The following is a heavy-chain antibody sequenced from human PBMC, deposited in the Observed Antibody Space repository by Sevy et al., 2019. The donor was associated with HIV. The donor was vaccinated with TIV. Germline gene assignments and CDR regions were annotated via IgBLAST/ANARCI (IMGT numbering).Heavy chain of an antibody. J-gene: IGHJ4*02. V-gene: IGHV3-7*01. Sequence: GGSLRLSCKASGFTFSSFWMQWVRQAPGKGLEWVANIRQDGNEIYYGDSVKGRLTISRDNAKNALYLQMDGLSAEDTGLYYCAWRYFDLWGQGTLVSVSS. CDR1: GFTFSSFW. CDR3: AWRYFDL. CDR2: IRQDGNEI.